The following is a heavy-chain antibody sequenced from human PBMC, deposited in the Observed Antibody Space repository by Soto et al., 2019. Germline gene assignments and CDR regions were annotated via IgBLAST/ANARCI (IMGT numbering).Heavy chain of an antibody. CDR1: GASITSSHW. Sequence: QVQLQESGPGLVKPSGTLSLTCAVSGASITSSHWWSWVRQPPRKGLDWIGEIYRTGSTTYNPSLRSRLTMSLDKAQHHCSLTLTSVTAADTAFYYCAILPSDYGDYDTPDGLDVWGQGTTVIVSS. CDR2: IYRTGST. J-gene: IGHJ6*02. V-gene: IGHV4-4*02. D-gene: IGHD4-17*01. CDR3: AILPSDYGDYDTPDGLDV.